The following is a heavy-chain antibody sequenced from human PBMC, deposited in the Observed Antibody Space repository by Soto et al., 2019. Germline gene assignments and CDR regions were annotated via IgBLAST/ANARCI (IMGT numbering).Heavy chain of an antibody. V-gene: IGHV3-30-3*01. CDR2: ISYDGSNK. Sequence: GGSLRLSCAASGFTFSSYAMHWVRQAPGKGLEWVAVISYDGSNKYYADSVKGRFTISRDNSKNTLYLQMNSLRAEDTAVYYCARDLPSGYSTTSYYYGMDVWGQGTTVTVSS. CDR1: GFTFSSYA. D-gene: IGHD6-13*01. J-gene: IGHJ6*02. CDR3: ARDLPSGYSTTSYYYGMDV.